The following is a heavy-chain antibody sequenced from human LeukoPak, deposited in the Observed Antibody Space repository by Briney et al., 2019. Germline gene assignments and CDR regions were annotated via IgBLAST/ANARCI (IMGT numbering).Heavy chain of an antibody. J-gene: IGHJ4*02. CDR2: ISYDGSNK. D-gene: IGHD1-14*01. Sequence: PGRSLRLSCAASGFTFSSYAMHWVRQAPGKGLEWVAVISYDGSNKYYADSVKGRFTISRDNSKNTLYLQMNSLRAEDTAVYYCASSNQGSAYYFDYWGQGTLVTVSS. CDR1: GFTFSSYA. CDR3: ASSNQGSAYYFDY. V-gene: IGHV3-30-3*01.